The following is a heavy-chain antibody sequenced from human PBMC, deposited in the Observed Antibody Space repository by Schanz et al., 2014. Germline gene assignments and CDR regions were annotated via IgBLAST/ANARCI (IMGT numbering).Heavy chain of an antibody. J-gene: IGHJ3*01. CDR2: ISDSGGSK. V-gene: IGHV3-23*04. CDR1: GFTFSSYA. CDR3: ARDGGRDGYNLAFDV. D-gene: IGHD5-12*01. Sequence: AELVESGGGLVQPGGSLRLSCAASGFTFSSYAMNWVRQAPGKGLEWVSGISDSGGSKYYVDSVEGRFTISRDNSKNTLYLQMNNLRAEDTAVYFCARDGGRDGYNLAFDVWGQGTLVTVSS.